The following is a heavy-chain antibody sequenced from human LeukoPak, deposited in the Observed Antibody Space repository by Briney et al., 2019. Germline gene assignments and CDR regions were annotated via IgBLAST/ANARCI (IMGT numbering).Heavy chain of an antibody. Sequence: GGSLRLSCAASGFTVSDNYMSWVRQAPGKGLEWVSVIYSGGSTYYADSVKGRFTISRDNSKNTLYLQMNSLRAEDTAVYYCARVLYYYDSSGYYTGYFDYWGQGTLVTVSS. J-gene: IGHJ4*02. CDR2: IYSGGST. D-gene: IGHD3-22*01. V-gene: IGHV3-66*01. CDR1: GFTVSDNY. CDR3: ARVLYYYDSSGYYTGYFDY.